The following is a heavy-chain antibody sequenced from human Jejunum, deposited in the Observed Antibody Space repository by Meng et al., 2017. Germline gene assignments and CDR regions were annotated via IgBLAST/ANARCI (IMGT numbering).Heavy chain of an antibody. CDR1: GDFVTNEYY. J-gene: IGHJ4*02. D-gene: IGHD6-6*01. Sequence: SQTRSLTGAVSGDFVTNEYYWTWVRRPPTKGLEWIGEVWQSGSTFYNPSLERRLTISVDTSRSQFSLKLASVTASDTAVYYCARATRTRLFDYWGQGILVTVSS. CDR3: ARATRTRLFDY. CDR2: VWQSGST. V-gene: IGHV4-38-2*01.